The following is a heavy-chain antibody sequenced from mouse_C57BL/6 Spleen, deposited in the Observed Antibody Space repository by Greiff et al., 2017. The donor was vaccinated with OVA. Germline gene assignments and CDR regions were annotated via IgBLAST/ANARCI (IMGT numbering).Heavy chain of an antibody. Sequence: DVMLVESGGDLVKPGGSLKLSCAASGFTFSSYGMSWVRQTPDKRLEWVATISSGGSYTYYPDSVKGRFTISRDNAKNTLYLQMSSLKSEDTAMYYCAREGSFYGSSHYYAMDYWGQGTSVTVSS. CDR3: AREGSFYGSSHYYAMDY. V-gene: IGHV5-6*02. CDR2: ISSGGSYT. D-gene: IGHD1-1*01. J-gene: IGHJ4*01. CDR1: GFTFSSYG.